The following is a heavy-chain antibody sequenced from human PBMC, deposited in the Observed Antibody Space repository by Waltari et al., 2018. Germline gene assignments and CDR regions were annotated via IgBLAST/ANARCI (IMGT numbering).Heavy chain of an antibody. CDR3: AREGYYDSSGYYYHFDY. D-gene: IGHD3-22*01. CDR2: IYTSGST. CDR1: GGSISSYY. V-gene: IGHV4-4*07. Sequence: QVQLQESGPGLVKPSETLSLTCTVSGGSISSYYWSWIRQPAGKGLEWIGRIYTSGSTNYNPSLKSRVTMSVDTSKNQFSLKLSSVTAADTAVYYCAREGYYDSSGYYYHFDYWGQGTLVTVSS. J-gene: IGHJ4*02.